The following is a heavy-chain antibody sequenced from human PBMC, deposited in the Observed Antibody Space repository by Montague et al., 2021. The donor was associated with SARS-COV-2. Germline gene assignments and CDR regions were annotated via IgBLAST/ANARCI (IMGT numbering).Heavy chain of an antibody. CDR1: GGSFSGYY. Sequence: SETLSLTCAVYGGSFSGYYWSWIRQPPGKGLEWIGEIYHSGSTNYNPSLKSRVTISVDTFKNQFSLRLSSVTAADTAVYYCARDRGVQYQLQMPFYFDYWGQGTLVTVSS. CDR3: ARDRGVQYQLQMPFYFDY. D-gene: IGHD2-2*01. J-gene: IGHJ4*02. V-gene: IGHV4-34*01. CDR2: IYHSGST.